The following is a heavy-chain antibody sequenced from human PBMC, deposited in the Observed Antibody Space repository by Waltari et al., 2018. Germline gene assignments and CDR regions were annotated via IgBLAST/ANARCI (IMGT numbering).Heavy chain of an antibody. J-gene: IGHJ2*01. CDR3: ASTLVVVAAVEPWYFDL. CDR2: INHRVST. D-gene: IGHD2-15*01. CDR1: GGSFSGYY. Sequence: QVQLQQWGAGLLKPSETLSLTCAVYGGSFSGYYWSWIRQPPGKGLEWIGEINHRVSTNYNPSLKSRVTISVDTSKNQFSLKLSSVTAADTAVYYCASTLVVVAAVEPWYFDLWGRGTLVTVSS. V-gene: IGHV4-34*01.